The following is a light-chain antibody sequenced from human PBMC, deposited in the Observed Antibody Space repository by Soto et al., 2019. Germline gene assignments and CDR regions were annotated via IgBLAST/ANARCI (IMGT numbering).Light chain of an antibody. Sequence: EIVMTQSPAPLSVSPGERATLSCRASQSVSSNLAWYQQKPGQAPRLLIYGASNRATGIPARFSGSGSGTEFTITISSLQSEDFAVYYCQQYKNWPWTFGQGTKVDLK. V-gene: IGKV3-15*01. CDR3: QQYKNWPWT. CDR2: GAS. CDR1: QSVSSN. J-gene: IGKJ1*01.